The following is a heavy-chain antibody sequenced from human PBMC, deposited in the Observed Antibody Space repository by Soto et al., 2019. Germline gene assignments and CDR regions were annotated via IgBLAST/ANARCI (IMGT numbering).Heavy chain of an antibody. CDR1: GCSISSSNW. V-gene: IGHV4-4*02. CDR3: ARLTLGYCSGGSCYRIDRRFDY. D-gene: IGHD2-15*01. Sequence: PSETLSLTCTVSGCSISSSNWWSWVRQPPGKGLEWIGEINHSGSTNYNPSLKSRVTISVDTSKNQFSLKLSSVTAADTAVYYCARLTLGYCSGGSCYRIDRRFDYWGQGTLVTVSS. CDR2: INHSGST. J-gene: IGHJ4*02.